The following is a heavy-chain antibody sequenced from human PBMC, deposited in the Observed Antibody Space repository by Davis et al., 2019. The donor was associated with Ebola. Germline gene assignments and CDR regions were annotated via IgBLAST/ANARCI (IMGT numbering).Heavy chain of an antibody. CDR1: GISFSNYG. D-gene: IGHD5-18*01. Sequence: GESLKISCAASGISFSNYGMFWVRQAPGKVMEWVAVISPDGSDKNYADSGKGRFTISRDNSKNTLDLQMNSLRADDTAVYYCARDVDSYGSGYYYGMDVWGKGTTVTVSS. V-gene: IGHV3-30*03. CDR2: ISPDGSDK. CDR3: ARDVDSYGSGYYYGMDV. J-gene: IGHJ6*04.